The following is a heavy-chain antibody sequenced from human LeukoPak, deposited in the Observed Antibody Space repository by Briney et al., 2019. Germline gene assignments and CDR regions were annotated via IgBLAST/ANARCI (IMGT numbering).Heavy chain of an antibody. CDR1: GGSISSSTYY. CDR2: INHSGST. V-gene: IGHV4-39*07. Sequence: SETLSLTCSVSGGSISSSTYYWGWIRQPPGKGLEWIGEINHSGSTNYNPSLKSRVTISVDASKNQFSLKLSSVTAADTAVYYCARGAQVVVVAAPSFDYWGQGTLVTVSS. D-gene: IGHD2-15*01. CDR3: ARGAQVVVVAAPSFDY. J-gene: IGHJ4*02.